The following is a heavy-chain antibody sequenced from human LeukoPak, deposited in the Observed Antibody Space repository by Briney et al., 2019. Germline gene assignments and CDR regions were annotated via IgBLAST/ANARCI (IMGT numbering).Heavy chain of an antibody. D-gene: IGHD6-19*01. CDR1: GFTFDDYA. V-gene: IGHV3-43*02. J-gene: IGHJ4*02. Sequence: GGSLRLSCAASGFTFDDYAMHWVRQPPGKGLEWVSLISGDGGSTYYADSVKGRFTIPKDNSKNSLYLQMNSLRTEVTALYYCAKGSYSSGWFYYFDYWGQGTLVTVSS. CDR3: AKGSYSSGWFYYFDY. CDR2: ISGDGGST.